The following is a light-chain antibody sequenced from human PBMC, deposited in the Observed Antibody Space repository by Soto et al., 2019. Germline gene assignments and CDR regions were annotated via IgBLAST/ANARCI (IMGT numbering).Light chain of an antibody. V-gene: IGKV1-5*03. CDR1: QSISNY. Sequence: DIQMTQSPSTLSASVGDRVTITCRASQSISNYLAWYQQKPGKAPKLLIYKASSLESGVPSRFSGRGSGTEFTLSISSLQPDDSATYYCQEYQSYWTFGQGTKVEIK. CDR3: QEYQSYWT. J-gene: IGKJ1*01. CDR2: KAS.